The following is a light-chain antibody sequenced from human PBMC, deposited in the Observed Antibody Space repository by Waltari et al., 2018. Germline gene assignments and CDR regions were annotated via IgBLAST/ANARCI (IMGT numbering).Light chain of an antibody. CDR1: SSDVGRYTF. V-gene: IGLV2-23*02. Sequence: QSALTQPASVSGSPGQSIPISCTGTSSDVGRYTFVSWYQQYPGKAPKLMIYEVSQRPSGVSNRFSGSKSGNTASLTISGLQAEDEADYYCCSYAGSTTYVFGTGTKVTVL. J-gene: IGLJ1*01. CDR3: CSYAGSTTYV. CDR2: EVS.